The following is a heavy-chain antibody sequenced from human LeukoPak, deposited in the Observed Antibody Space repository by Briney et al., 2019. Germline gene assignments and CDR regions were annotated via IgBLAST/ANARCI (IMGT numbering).Heavy chain of an antibody. CDR2: ISGDGGST. J-gene: IGHJ3*02. CDR3: ACVGGKRASLALDAFDI. Sequence: GGSLRLSCAASGFTFDDYAMHWVRQAPGKGLEWVSLISGDGGSTYYADSLKGRFTISRGNSKNSLYLQMNSLRTEDTALYYCACVGGKRASLALDAFDIWGQGTMVTVSS. CDR1: GFTFDDYA. V-gene: IGHV3-43*02. D-gene: IGHD4-23*01.